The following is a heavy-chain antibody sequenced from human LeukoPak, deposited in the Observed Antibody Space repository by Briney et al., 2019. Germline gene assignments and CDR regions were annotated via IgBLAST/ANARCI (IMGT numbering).Heavy chain of an antibody. D-gene: IGHD3-22*01. CDR1: GGSFSGYY. V-gene: IGHV4-34*01. J-gene: IGHJ6*02. CDR2: INHSGST. Sequence: PSETLSLTCAVYGGSFSGYYWSWIRQPPGKGLEWIAEINHSGSTNYNPSLKSRVTISVDTSKNQFSLKLSSVTAADTAVYYCARGRMSYDSSGYYTPLSYYYGMDVWGQGTTVTVSS. CDR3: ARGRMSYDSSGYYTPLSYYYGMDV.